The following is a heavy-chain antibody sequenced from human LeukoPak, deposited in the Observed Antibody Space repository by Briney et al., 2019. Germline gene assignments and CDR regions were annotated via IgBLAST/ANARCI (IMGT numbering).Heavy chain of an antibody. V-gene: IGHV3-21*01. CDR1: GFTFSSYS. J-gene: IGHJ4*02. D-gene: IGHD4-23*01. CDR3: ASDGGRSGY. CDR2: ISSSSSYI. Sequence: GGSLRLSCAASGFTFSSYSMNWVRQAPGKGLEWVSSISSSSSYIYYADSVEGRFTISRDNAKNSLYLQMNSLRAEDTAVYYCASDGGRSGYWGQGTLVTVSS.